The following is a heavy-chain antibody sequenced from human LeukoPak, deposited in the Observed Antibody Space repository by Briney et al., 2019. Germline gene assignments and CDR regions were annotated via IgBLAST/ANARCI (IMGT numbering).Heavy chain of an antibody. D-gene: IGHD3-10*01. CDR3: ARDQDYYGSGSYGPDY. CDR1: GYSITSGYH. CDR2: IYHSGST. J-gene: IGHJ4*02. Sequence: KPSETLSLTCTVSGYSITSGYHWGWIRQPPGKGLEWIGSIYHSGSTFYNPSLKSRVTISVDPSKNQFSLKLSSVTAADTAVYYCARDQDYYGSGSYGPDYWGQGILVTVSS. V-gene: IGHV4-38-2*02.